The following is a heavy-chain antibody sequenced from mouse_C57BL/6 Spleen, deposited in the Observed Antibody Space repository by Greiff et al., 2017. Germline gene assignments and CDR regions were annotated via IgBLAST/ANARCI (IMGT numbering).Heavy chain of an antibody. CDR3: ALPYDYDGGDYAMDY. J-gene: IGHJ4*01. CDR2: ISSGSSTI. D-gene: IGHD2-4*01. V-gene: IGHV5-17*01. CDR1: GFTFSDYG. Sequence: DVHLVESGGGLVKPGGSLKLSCAASGFTFSDYGMHWVRQAPEKGLEWVAYISSGSSTIYYADTVKGRFTISRDNAKNTLFLQMTSLRSEDTAMYYCALPYDYDGGDYAMDYWGQGTSVTVSS.